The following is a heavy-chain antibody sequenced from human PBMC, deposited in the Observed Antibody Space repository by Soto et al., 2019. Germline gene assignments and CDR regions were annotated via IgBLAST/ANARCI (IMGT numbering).Heavy chain of an antibody. J-gene: IGHJ4*02. CDR3: ARGSVVAATLFDY. Sequence: QVQLQESGPGLVKPSQTLSLTCTVSGGSISSGGYYWSWIRQHPGKGLEWIGYIYYSGSTYYNPSLKRRFTLSVDTSKNQFSLKLSSVTAADTAVYYCARGSVVAATLFDYWGQGTLVTVSS. CDR2: IYYSGST. V-gene: IGHV4-31*03. D-gene: IGHD2-15*01. CDR1: GGSISSGGYY.